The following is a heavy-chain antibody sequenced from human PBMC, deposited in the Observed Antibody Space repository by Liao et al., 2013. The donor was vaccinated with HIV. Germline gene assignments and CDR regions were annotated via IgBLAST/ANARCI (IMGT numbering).Heavy chain of an antibody. V-gene: IGHV4-39*07. Sequence: QVQLQESGPGLVKPSQTLSLTCTVSGGSISSGSYYWGWIRQPPGKGLEWIGSIYYSGSTYYNPSLKSRVTISVDTSKTQFSLKLSSVTAADTAVYYCARAGDSSPKYYFDYWGQGTLVTVSS. CDR3: ARAGDSSPKYYFDY. CDR1: GGSISSGSYY. D-gene: IGHD6-13*01. J-gene: IGHJ4*02. CDR2: IYYSGST.